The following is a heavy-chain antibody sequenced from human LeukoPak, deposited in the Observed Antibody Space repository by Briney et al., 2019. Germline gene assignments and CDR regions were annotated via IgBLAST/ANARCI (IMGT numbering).Heavy chain of an antibody. Sequence: ASVKVPCKASGYTFTSNHIHCVRQAPGQGLEWMGVINPSGDSTSYAQKFQGRVTMTRDTSTSTVYIELSSLRSEDTAIYYCAKLAASETGEGSWGQGTLVTVSS. CDR1: GYTFTSNH. D-gene: IGHD6-13*01. CDR2: INPSGDST. V-gene: IGHV1-46*01. CDR3: AKLAASETGEGS. J-gene: IGHJ5*02.